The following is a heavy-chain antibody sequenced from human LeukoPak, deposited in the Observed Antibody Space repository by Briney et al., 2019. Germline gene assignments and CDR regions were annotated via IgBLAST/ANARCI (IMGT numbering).Heavy chain of an antibody. J-gene: IGHJ4*02. D-gene: IGHD1-7*01. Sequence: GGSLRLSCAASGFTFSSYAMSWVRQAPGKGLEWVSAISGSGGSTYYADSVKGRFTISRDNSKNTLYLQMNSLRAEDTAVYYCAADNWNYGFFDYWGQGTLVTVSS. CDR2: ISGSGGST. CDR1: GFTFSSYA. V-gene: IGHV3-23*01. CDR3: AADNWNYGFFDY.